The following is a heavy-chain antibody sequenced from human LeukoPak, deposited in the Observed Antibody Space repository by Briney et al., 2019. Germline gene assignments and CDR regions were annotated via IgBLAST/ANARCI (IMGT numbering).Heavy chain of an antibody. CDR1: GGSISSSSYY. CDR2: IYCSGST. D-gene: IGHD6-19*01. Sequence: PSETLSLTCTVSGGSISSSSYYWGWIRQPPGKGLEWIGSIYCSGSTYYNPSLKSRVAISVDTSKNQFSLKLSSVTAADTAVYYCASIAVAGLYFDYWGQGTLVTVSS. CDR3: ASIAVAGLYFDY. J-gene: IGHJ4*02. V-gene: IGHV4-39*01.